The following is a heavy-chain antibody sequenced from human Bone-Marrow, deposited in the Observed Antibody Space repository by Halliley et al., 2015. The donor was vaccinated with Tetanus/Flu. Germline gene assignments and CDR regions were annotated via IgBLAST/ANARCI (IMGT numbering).Heavy chain of an antibody. D-gene: IGHD5-18*01. CDR3: AKTNTYGEYYIYGMDV. J-gene: IGHJ6*02. V-gene: IGHV3-43*02. Sequence: SLISGDGDRTYYGESVKGRFTISRDNRKKSLYLQMDSLRTEDTALYYCAKTNTYGEYYIYGMDVWGQGTAVTVSS. CDR2: ISGDGDRT.